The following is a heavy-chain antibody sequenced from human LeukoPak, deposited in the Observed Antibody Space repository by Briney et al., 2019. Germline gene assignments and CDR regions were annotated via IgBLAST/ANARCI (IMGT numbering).Heavy chain of an antibody. V-gene: IGHV1-69*06. D-gene: IGHD2-2*01. CDR2: IIPIFGTA. Sequence: SVKVSCKASGGTFSSYAISWVRQAPGQGLEWMGGIIPIFGTANYAQKFQGRVTITADKSTSTAYMGLSSLRSEDTAVYYCAGSLGYCSSTSCYAGEYNWFDPWGQGTLVTVSS. CDR1: GGTFSSYA. J-gene: IGHJ5*02. CDR3: AGSLGYCSSTSCYAGEYNWFDP.